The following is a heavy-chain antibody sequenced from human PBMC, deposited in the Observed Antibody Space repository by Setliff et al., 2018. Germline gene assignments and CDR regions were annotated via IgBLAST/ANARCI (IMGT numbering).Heavy chain of an antibody. CDR3: VRDRYGRNSDGSGVYNWFDS. CDR2: VYSTGST. CDR1: GASISSGSHY. Sequence: SETLSLTCNVSGASISSGSHYWSWLRQSAGEKPTWIGHVYSTGSTNYNPSFESRVSISVDKSNNQFSLKMTSVTAADTAMYYCVRDRYGRNSDGSGVYNWFDSWGQGILVTVSS. J-gene: IGHJ5*01. D-gene: IGHD2-15*01. V-gene: IGHV4-61*09.